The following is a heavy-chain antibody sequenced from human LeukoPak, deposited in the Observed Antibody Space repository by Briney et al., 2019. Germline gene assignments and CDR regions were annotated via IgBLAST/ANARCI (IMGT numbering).Heavy chain of an antibody. CDR1: GFTFSSYV. CDR2: ISDSSGTR. V-gene: IGHV3-23*01. CDR3: AKRRAVAALDF. J-gene: IGHJ4*02. Sequence: PGGSLRLSCAAPGFTFSSYVISWVRQAPGKGLEWVSSISDSSGTRLYADSVKGRITISRDNSKNTVYLQMNSLRAEDTALYYCAKRRAVAALDFWGQGTLVTVSS. D-gene: IGHD6-19*01.